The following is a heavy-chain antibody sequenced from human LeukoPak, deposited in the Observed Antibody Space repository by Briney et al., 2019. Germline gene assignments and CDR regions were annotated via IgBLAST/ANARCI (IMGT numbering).Heavy chain of an antibody. J-gene: IGHJ5*02. V-gene: IGHV3-21*01. D-gene: IGHD2-2*01. CDR2: MSTSGNYI. Sequence: GGSLRLSCEASGFTFSPYTMNWVRQAPGKGLEWVSSMSTSGNYIYYADSVKGRFTISRDNAKNSLFLQMNSLRAEDTAVYYCARRLTQYDCFDPWGQGILVTVSS. CDR3: ARRLTQYDCFDP. CDR1: GFTFSPYT.